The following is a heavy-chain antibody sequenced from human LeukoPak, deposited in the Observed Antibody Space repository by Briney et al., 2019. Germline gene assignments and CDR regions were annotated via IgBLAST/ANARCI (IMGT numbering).Heavy chain of an antibody. Sequence: PSETLSLTCTVSGYSISSGYYWGWIRQPPGKGLEWIGSIYHNGSTYYNPSLKSRVTISVDTSKNQFSLKLSSVTAADTAVYYCARSVVVVTATRFFDYWGQGTLVTVSS. CDR2: IYHNGST. CDR3: ARSVVVVTATRFFDY. J-gene: IGHJ4*02. D-gene: IGHD2-21*02. CDR1: GYSISSGYY. V-gene: IGHV4-38-2*02.